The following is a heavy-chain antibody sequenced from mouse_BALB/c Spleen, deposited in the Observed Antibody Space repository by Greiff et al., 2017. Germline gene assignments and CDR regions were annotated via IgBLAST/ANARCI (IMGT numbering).Heavy chain of an antibody. CDR1: GYTFSSYW. CDR2: ILPGSGST. V-gene: IGHV1-9*01. CDR3: ARWGLLQAY. Sequence: QVQLQQSGAELMKPGASVKISCKATGYTFSSYWIEWVKQRPGHGLEWIGEILPGSGSTNYNEKFKGKATFTADTSSNTAYMQLSSLTSEDSAVYYCARWGLLQAYWGQGTLVTVSA. D-gene: IGHD2-3*01. J-gene: IGHJ3*01.